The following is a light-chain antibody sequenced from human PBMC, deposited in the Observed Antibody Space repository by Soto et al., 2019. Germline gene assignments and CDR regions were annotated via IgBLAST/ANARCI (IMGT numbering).Light chain of an antibody. Sequence: DVVMTQSPLSLPVNLGQPASISCRSTQSLVYRDGNTYFDWVLQRSGQSPRRLIYKVSNRDSGVPDRFSGSGSGANFTLNISRVEAEDVGVYYCMQGTPWPRTFGQGTKVDNK. CDR2: KVS. J-gene: IGKJ1*01. CDR3: MQGTPWPRT. CDR1: QSLVYRDGNTY. V-gene: IGKV2-30*01.